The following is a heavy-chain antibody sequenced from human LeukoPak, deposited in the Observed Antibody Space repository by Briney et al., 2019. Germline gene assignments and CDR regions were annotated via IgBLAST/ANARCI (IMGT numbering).Heavy chain of an antibody. D-gene: IGHD5-24*01. CDR1: GFPFSSYW. CDR2: IKQDGSKK. CDR3: TRVGYIDEGIDY. J-gene: IGHJ4*02. Sequence: GVSLRLSCVASGFPFSSYWMTWVRQAPGKGLEWVANIKQDGSKKSYVDSVKGRFTISRDNAKNSLYLQMNSLRAEDTAIYYCTRVGYIDEGIDYWGQGTLVTVSS. V-gene: IGHV3-7*04.